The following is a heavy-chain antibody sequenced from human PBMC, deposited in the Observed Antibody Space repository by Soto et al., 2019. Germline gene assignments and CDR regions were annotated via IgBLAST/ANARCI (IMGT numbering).Heavy chain of an antibody. CDR1: GGSISSGGYY. Sequence: PSETLSLTCTVSGGSISSGGYYWSWIRQHPGKGLEWIGYIYYSGSTYYNPSLKSRVTISVDTSKNQFSLKLSSVTAADTAVYYCASLKYYYDSSGYYYTPGFDYWGQGTLVTVSS. D-gene: IGHD3-22*01. V-gene: IGHV4-31*03. CDR2: IYYSGST. CDR3: ASLKYYYDSSGYYYTPGFDY. J-gene: IGHJ4*02.